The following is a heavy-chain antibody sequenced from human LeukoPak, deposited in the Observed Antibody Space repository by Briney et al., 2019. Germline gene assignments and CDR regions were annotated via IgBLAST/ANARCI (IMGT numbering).Heavy chain of an antibody. D-gene: IGHD6-19*01. J-gene: IGHJ4*02. CDR3: ARTIAVAGDFDS. Sequence: SETLSLTCSVSGGSISSSNYWAWIRQPPGKGLEWIGSIYHSGSTYYNPSLKSRVIISVDMPKNQFSLKLSSVTAADTAVYYCARTIAVAGDFDSWGQGTLVTVSS. CDR2: IYHSGST. CDR1: GGSISSSNY. V-gene: IGHV4-39*01.